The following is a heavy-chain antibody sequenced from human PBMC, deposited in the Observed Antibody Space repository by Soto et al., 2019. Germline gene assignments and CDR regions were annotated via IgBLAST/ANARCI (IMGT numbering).Heavy chain of an antibody. CDR3: ARDLDGLHDDTSGPFPRPG. V-gene: IGHV4-30-4*01. Sequence: PSETLSLTCTVSDGSISSDDYYWSWIRQAPGRGLEWIGYIHSSGSIYYNPSLKSRATMSIDTAGNQFSLKVSSVTVADTAVYYCARDLDGLHDDTSGPFPRPGWGQGTLVTVSS. CDR1: DGSISSDDYY. J-gene: IGHJ1*01. D-gene: IGHD3-22*01. CDR2: IHSSGSI.